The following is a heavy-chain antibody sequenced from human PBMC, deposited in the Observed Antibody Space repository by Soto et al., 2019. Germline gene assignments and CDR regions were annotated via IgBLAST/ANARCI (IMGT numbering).Heavy chain of an antibody. CDR1: GFTFSDYY. V-gene: IGHV3-11*05. Sequence: QVQLVESGGGLVKPGGSLRLSCVASGFTFSDYYMSWIRQAPGKGLEWVSFISGTSTNTNYADSVKGRFTISRDNAKNSLYLQMNSLRAEDTAVYYCARDSTNVVVVPATPEADNWSDPWGQGTLVTVSS. CDR3: ARDSTNVVVVPATPEADNWSDP. D-gene: IGHD2-2*01. CDR2: ISGTSTNT. J-gene: IGHJ5*02.